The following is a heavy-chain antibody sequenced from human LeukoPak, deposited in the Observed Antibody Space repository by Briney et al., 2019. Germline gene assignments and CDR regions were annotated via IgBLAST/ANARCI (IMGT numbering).Heavy chain of an antibody. CDR1: GYTFTGYY. V-gene: IGHV1-2*02. CDR3: ARAHLRFLEWLLPYYFDY. CDR2: INPNSGGT. J-gene: IGHJ4*02. D-gene: IGHD3-3*01. Sequence: ASVKVSCKASGYTFTGYYMHWVRQAPGQGLEWMGWINPNSGGTNYAQKFQGRVTMTRDTSISTAYMELSRLRSDDTAVYYCARAHLRFLEWLLPYYFDYWGQGTLVTVSS.